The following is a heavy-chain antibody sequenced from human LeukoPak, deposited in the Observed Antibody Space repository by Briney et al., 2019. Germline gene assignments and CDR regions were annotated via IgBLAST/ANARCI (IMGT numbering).Heavy chain of an antibody. CDR1: GFTFSSYA. D-gene: IGHD3-22*01. Sequence: PGGSLSLSCAASGFTFSSYAMHWVRQAPGKGLEWVAVISYDGSNKYYADSVKGRFTISRDNSKNTLYLQMSSLRAEDTAVYYCARAGPYDSSGYYYPHSFDYWGQGTVVTVSS. CDR2: ISYDGSNK. V-gene: IGHV3-30*04. J-gene: IGHJ4*02. CDR3: ARAGPYDSSGYYYPHSFDY.